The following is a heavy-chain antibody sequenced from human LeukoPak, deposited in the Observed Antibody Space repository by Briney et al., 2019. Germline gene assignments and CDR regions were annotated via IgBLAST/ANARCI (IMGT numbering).Heavy chain of an antibody. J-gene: IGHJ4*02. CDR2: ISGSGGST. CDR3: AKDVSSGWYRPFDY. Sequence: GGSLRLSCAASGFTFSSYAVSWVRQAPGKGLEWVSAISGSGGSTYYADSVKGRFTISRDNSKNTLYLQMNSLRAEDTAVYYCAKDVSSGWYRPFDYWGQGTLVTVSS. V-gene: IGHV3-23*01. CDR1: GFTFSSYA. D-gene: IGHD6-19*01.